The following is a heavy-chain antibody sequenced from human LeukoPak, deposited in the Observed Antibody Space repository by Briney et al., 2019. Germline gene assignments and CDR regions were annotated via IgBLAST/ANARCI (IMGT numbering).Heavy chain of an antibody. J-gene: IGHJ4*02. V-gene: IGHV3-7*01. Sequence: GGSLRLSCAASGFTFSSYWMSWVRQAPGKGLEWVANIKQDGSEKYYVDSVKGRFTISRDNAKNSPYLQMNSLRAEDTAVYYCARVPEPRSYYYDSSGPTRRDYWGQGTLVTVSS. CDR1: GFTFSSYW. D-gene: IGHD3-22*01. CDR3: ARVPEPRSYYYDSSGPTRRDY. CDR2: IKQDGSEK.